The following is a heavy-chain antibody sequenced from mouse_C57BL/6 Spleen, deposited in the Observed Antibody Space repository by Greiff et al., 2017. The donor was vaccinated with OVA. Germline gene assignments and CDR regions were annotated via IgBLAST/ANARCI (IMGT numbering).Heavy chain of an antibody. CDR2: INPKSGST. D-gene: IGHD1-1*01. Sequence: QVQLQQPGAELVKPGASVKLSCKASGYTFTSYCMHWVKQSPGQSLEWIGMINPKSGSTNSNEKFKSKATLTVAKSSSTAYMQLSSLTSEDTAVYYCAISYYGSSYGYFDVWGTGTTVTVSS. CDR1: GYTFTSYC. CDR3: AISYYGSSYGYFDV. J-gene: IGHJ1*03. V-gene: IGHV1-64*01.